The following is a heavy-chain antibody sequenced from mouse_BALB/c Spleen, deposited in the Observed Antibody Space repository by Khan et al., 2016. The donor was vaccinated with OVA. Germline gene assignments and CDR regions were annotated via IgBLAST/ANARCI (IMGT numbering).Heavy chain of an antibody. CDR2: MSTYNGNT. J-gene: IGHJ3*01. V-gene: IGHV1S137*01. CDR3: ARDWAAWFAY. Sequence: QVQLQQPGPEVVRPGVSVKISCKGSGYTFTEYAMHWVKQSHAKSREWIGLMSTYNGNTKYNQKCKGKATMTVDKSSSTAYFELARLTSEDSAIYYGARDWAAWFAYWGQGTLVTVSA. D-gene: IGHD4-1*01. CDR1: GYTFTEYA.